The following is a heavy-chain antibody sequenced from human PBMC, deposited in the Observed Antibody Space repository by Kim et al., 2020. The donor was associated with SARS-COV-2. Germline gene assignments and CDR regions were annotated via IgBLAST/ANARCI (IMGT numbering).Heavy chain of an antibody. J-gene: IGHJ4*02. CDR3: AREGANLAAPGAFDY. Sequence: GGSLRLSCGASGFTFSNYWISWVRQAPGKGLEWVANIKQDGSEKYYVDSVKGRFTISRDNAENSLYLQMNSLRAEDTAVYYCAREGANLAAPGAFDYWGQGTLVTVSS. CDR1: GFTFSNYW. D-gene: IGHD6-13*01. CDR2: IKQDGSEK. V-gene: IGHV3-7*01.